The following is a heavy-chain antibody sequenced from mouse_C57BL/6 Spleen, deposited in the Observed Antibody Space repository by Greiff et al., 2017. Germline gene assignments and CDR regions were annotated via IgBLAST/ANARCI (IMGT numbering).Heavy chain of an antibody. CDR1: GFSLTSYG. CDR2: IWSGGST. Sequence: QVQLQQSGPGLVQPSQSLSITCTVSGFSLTSYGVHWVRQPPGKGLEWLGVIWSGGSTDYNAAFISRLSISKDNSKSQVFFKMNSLHADDTAIYYCAKKGYGYDRDYFDYWGQGTTLTVSS. CDR3: AKKGYGYDRDYFDY. J-gene: IGHJ2*01. D-gene: IGHD2-2*01. V-gene: IGHV2-4*01.